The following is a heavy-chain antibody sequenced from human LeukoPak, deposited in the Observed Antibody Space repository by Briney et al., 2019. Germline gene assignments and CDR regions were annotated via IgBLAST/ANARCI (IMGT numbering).Heavy chain of an antibody. CDR3: ARDSGTTGEVKFDP. CDR2: IYSRGT. CDR1: GGSISSCY. Sequence: SETLSLTCTVSGGSISSCYLSWIRQPAGKGLEWIGRIYSRGTTYNPSLKSRVTMSADTSRNHVSLTLNSVTAADTAVYYCARDSGTTGEVKFDPWGQGTLVTVSS. D-gene: IGHD3-10*01. J-gene: IGHJ5*02. V-gene: IGHV4-4*07.